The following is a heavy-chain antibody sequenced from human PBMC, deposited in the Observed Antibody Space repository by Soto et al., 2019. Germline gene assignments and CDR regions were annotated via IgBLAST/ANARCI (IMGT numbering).Heavy chain of an antibody. V-gene: IGHV4-59*08. CDR1: GGSISSYY. Sequence: PSETLSLTCTVSGGSISSYYWSWIRQPPGKGLEWIGYIYYSGSTNYNPSLKSRVTISVDTSKNQFSLKLSSVTAADTAVYYCARHGGTSIAVAGTYFDYWGQGTLVTVSS. CDR3: ARHGGTSIAVAGTYFDY. J-gene: IGHJ4*02. D-gene: IGHD6-19*01. CDR2: IYYSGST.